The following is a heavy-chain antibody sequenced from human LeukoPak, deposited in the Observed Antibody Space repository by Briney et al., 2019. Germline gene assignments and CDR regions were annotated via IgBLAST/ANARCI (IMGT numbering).Heavy chain of an antibody. CDR1: GGSISSSSYY. J-gene: IGHJ4*02. Sequence: SETLSLTCTVSGGSISSSSYYWGWIRQPPGKGLEWIGSIYYSGSTYYNPSLKSRVTISVDTSKNQFSLKLSSVTAADTAVYYCAREGPATYYYDSSGYSFSYWGQGTLVTVSS. CDR3: AREGPATYYYDSSGYSFSY. D-gene: IGHD3-22*01. CDR2: IYYSGST. V-gene: IGHV4-39*07.